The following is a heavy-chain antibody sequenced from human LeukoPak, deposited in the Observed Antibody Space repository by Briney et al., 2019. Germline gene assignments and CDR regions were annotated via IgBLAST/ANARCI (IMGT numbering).Heavy chain of an antibody. CDR1: GFTFSSYW. V-gene: IGHV3-7*01. CDR3: TDWFDP. Sequence: GGSLRLSCAASGFTFSSYWMSWVRQSPGRGLEWVANINQDGSENHYVDSVKGRFTISRDNAKNSLYLQMNSPRAEDTAVYYCTDWFDPWGQGTLVTVSS. J-gene: IGHJ5*02. CDR2: INQDGSEN.